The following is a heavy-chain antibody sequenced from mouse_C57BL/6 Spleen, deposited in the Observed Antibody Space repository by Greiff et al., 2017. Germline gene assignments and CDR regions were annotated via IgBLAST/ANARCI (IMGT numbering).Heavy chain of an antibody. CDR3: ASTVVAPYYFDY. D-gene: IGHD1-1*01. J-gene: IGHJ2*01. CDR1: GYTFTDYY. V-gene: IGHV1-26*01. Sequence: EVQLQQSGPELVKPGASVKISCKASGYTFTDYYMNWVKQSHGKSLEWIGDINPNNGGTSYNQKFKGKATLTVDKSSSTAYMELRSLTSEDSAVYYCASTVVAPYYFDYWGQGTTLTVSS. CDR2: INPNNGGT.